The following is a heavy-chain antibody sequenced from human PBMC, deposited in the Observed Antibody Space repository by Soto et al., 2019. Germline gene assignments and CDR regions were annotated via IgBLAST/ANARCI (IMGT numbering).Heavy chain of an antibody. Sequence: PTLVNPTETLPLTCTVSGFSLNDARLGVSWIRQPPGRALEWLAHIFSNDEKSYSTSLYNRLTISKDTSKSQVVLTMTNMGPVDTATYFCARIQDYVWGSYPFDVWGQGSLVTVSS. CDR2: IFSNDEK. V-gene: IGHV2-26*01. D-gene: IGHD3-16*02. J-gene: IGHJ4*02. CDR1: GFSLNDARLG. CDR3: ARIQDYVWGSYPFDV.